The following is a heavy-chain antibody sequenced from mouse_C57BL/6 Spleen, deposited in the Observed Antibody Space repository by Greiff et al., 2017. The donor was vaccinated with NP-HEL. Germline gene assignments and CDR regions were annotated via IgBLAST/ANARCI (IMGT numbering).Heavy chain of an antibody. CDR2: ISDGGSYT. CDR1: GFTFSSYA. J-gene: IGHJ2*01. V-gene: IGHV5-4*01. Sequence: EVQRVESGGGLVKPGGSLKLSCAASGFTFSSYAMSWVRQTPEKRLEWVATISDGGSYTYYPDNVKGRFTISRDNAKNNLYLQMSHLKSEDTAMYYCARDAETGRFDYWGQGTTLTVSS. CDR3: ARDAETGRFDY. D-gene: IGHD4-1*01.